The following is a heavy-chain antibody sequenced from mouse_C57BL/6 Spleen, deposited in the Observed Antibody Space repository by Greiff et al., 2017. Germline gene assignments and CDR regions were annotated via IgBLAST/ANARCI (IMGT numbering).Heavy chain of an antibody. CDR2: INYDGSST. J-gene: IGHJ2*01. V-gene: IGHV5-16*01. D-gene: IGHD2-5*01. CDR3: ARDGGCSNYALDY. CDR1: GFTFSDYY. Sequence: EVQLVESEGGLVQPGSSMKLSCTASGFTFSDYYMAWVRQVPEKGLDWVANINYDGSSTYYLDSLKSRFIISRDNAKNILYLQMSSLKSEDTATYYCARDGGCSNYALDYWGQGTTLTVSS.